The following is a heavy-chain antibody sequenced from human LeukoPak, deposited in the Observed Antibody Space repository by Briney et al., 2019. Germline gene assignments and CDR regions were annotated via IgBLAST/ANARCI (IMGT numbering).Heavy chain of an antibody. D-gene: IGHD6-13*01. CDR1: GFTFSSYS. J-gene: IGHJ5*02. V-gene: IGHV3-21*01. Sequence: SGGSLRLSCAASGFTFSSYSMNWVRQAPGKGLEWVSSISSSSSYIYYADSVKGRFTISRDNAKNSLYLQMNSLRAEDTAVYYCARDHAPRYSRPPGYRPWGQGTLVTVSS. CDR3: ARDHAPRYSRPPGYRP. CDR2: ISSSSSYI.